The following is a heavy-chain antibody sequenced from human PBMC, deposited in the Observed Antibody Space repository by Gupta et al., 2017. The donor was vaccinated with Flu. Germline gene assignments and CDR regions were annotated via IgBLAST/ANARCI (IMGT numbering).Heavy chain of an antibody. J-gene: IGHJ4*02. CDR1: LTTIGMC. CDR3: ARMSDRQVGHYFDY. V-gene: IGHV2-70*01. Sequence: LTTIGMCVTWIRQPPGKALEWLALIDWDDDKYFNTSLKTRLTISKDTSKNQVVLTMTNMEPVDTATYFCARMSDRQVGHYFDYWGQGILVNV. D-gene: IGHD1-26*01. CDR2: IDWDDDK.